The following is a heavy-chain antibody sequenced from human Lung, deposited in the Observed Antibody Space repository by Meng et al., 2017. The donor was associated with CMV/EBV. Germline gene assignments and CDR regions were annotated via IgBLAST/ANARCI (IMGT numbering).Heavy chain of an antibody. CDR1: GFTFSDYA. V-gene: IGHV3-49*04. CDR3: VKEHLPVFGVGLPGDC. Sequence: GGSXRLSCTASGFTFSDYAITWVRQAPGKGLEWVGLIRNRAYGGTTEYAASVRGRFTVSRDDSKNIAYLQMNSLKTKDTAVYSCVKEHLPVFGVGLPGDCXGQGTLVTVSS. J-gene: IGHJ4*02. CDR2: IRNRAYGGTT. D-gene: IGHD3-3*01.